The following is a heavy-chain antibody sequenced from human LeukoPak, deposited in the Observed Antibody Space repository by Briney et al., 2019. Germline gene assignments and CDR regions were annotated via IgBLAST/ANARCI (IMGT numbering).Heavy chain of an antibody. CDR2: IYYSGST. D-gene: IGHD3-10*01. V-gene: IGHV4-39*01. Sequence: SETLSLTCTVSGGSTSSSSYYWGWIRQPPGKGLEWIGSIYYSGSTYYNPSLKSRVTISVDTSKNQFSLKLSSVTAADTAVYYCARRRPGGYGSGGRQFDYWGQGTLVTVSS. CDR3: ARRRPGGYGSGGRQFDY. CDR1: GGSTSSSSYY. J-gene: IGHJ4*02.